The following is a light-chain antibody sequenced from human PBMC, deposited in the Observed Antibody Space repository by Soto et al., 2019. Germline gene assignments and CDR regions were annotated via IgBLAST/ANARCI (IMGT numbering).Light chain of an antibody. Sequence: QSVLTQPPSASGTPGQRVTISCSGSSSNIESNYVYWYQQLPGTAPKLLIYRNNQRPSGVPDRFSGSKSGTSASLAISGLRSEDEADYYCAAWDDSLKVFGTGTKVTAL. V-gene: IGLV1-47*01. J-gene: IGLJ1*01. CDR2: RNN. CDR3: AAWDDSLKV. CDR1: SSNIESNY.